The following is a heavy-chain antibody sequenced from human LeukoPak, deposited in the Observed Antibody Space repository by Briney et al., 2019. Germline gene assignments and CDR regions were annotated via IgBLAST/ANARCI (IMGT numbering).Heavy chain of an antibody. CDR1: GGSIRSDY. J-gene: IGHJ4*02. CDR3: ARVKPRIVGATTFDY. V-gene: IGHV4-34*01. Sequence: PSETLSLTCTVSGGSIRSDYWSWIRQPPGKGLEWIGEINHSGSTNYNPSLKSRVTISVDTSKNQFSLKLSSVTAADTAVYYCARVKPRIVGATTFDYWGQGTLVTVSS. D-gene: IGHD1-26*01. CDR2: INHSGST.